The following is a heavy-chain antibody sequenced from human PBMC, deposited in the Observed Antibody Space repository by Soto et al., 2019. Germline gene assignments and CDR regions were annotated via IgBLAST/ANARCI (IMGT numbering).Heavy chain of an antibody. CDR1: GFAVSSYS. J-gene: IGHJ4*02. V-gene: IGHV3-30-3*01. D-gene: IGHD2-21*01. CDR2: MSFDGNSK. Sequence: GGSLRLSCAASGFAVSSYSMHWVRQAPGKGLEWVAAMSFDGNSKYFADSVKGRFKISRDTSKNTWSLEMKSLGVEDSALYHCTRGRSMIANDDFEYWGQGTQVTVSS. CDR3: TRGRSMIANDDFEY.